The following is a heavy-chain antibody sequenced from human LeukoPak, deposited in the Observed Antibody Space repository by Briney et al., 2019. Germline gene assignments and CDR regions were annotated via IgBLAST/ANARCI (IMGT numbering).Heavy chain of an antibody. J-gene: IGHJ6*02. V-gene: IGHV4-59*01. CDR3: ARDLSIAAAGDYYYYGMDV. CDR1: GGSISSYY. D-gene: IGHD6-13*01. Sequence: SETLSLTCTVSGGSISSYYWSWIRQPPGKGLEWIGYTYYSGSTNYNPSLKSRVTISVDTSKNQFSLKLSSVTAADTAVYYCARDLSIAAAGDYYYYGMDVWGQGTTVTVSS. CDR2: TYYSGST.